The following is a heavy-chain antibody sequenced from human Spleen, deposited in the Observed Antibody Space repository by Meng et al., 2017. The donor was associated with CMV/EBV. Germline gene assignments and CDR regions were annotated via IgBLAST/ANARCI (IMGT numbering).Heavy chain of an antibody. V-gene: IGHV3-33*06. CDR3: AKGEYNSPSLLDY. J-gene: IGHJ4*02. D-gene: IGHD6-6*01. CDR1: GFSFSSYG. CDR2: IWYDGSNK. Sequence: LSLTCAASGFSFSSYGMHWVRQAPGKGLEWVAVIWYDGSNKYYANSVKDRFTISRDNSKNTLHLQMNRLRPEDTAVYYCAKGEYNSPSLLDYWGQGTLVTVSS.